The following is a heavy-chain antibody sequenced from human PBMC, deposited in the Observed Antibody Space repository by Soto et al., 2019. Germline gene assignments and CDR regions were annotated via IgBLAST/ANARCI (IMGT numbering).Heavy chain of an antibody. V-gene: IGHV1-58*01. J-gene: IGHJ3*02. CDR1: GSTFTSSA. CDR3: AAYIVVVPAAKVNSGFDI. D-gene: IGHD2-2*01. Sequence: GASVKVSCKASGSTFTSSAVQWVRQARGQRLEWIGWIVVGSGNTNYAQKFQERVTITRDMSTSTAYMELSSLRSEDTAVYYCAAYIVVVPAAKVNSGFDIWGQGTMVTVSS. CDR2: IVVGSGNT.